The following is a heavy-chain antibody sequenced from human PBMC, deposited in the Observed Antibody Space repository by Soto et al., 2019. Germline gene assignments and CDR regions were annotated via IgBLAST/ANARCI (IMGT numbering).Heavy chain of an antibody. CDR3: AGLRGYAGSPIDY. D-gene: IGHD2-15*01. J-gene: IGHJ4*02. V-gene: IGHV4-59*01. CDR2: ISYSGNT. Sequence: SETLSLTCTVSGGSIISGYWSWIRQPPGKGLEWIGYISYSGNTNYNPSLKSRVTMSVDTPENQFSLRLSSVTTADTAVYYCAGLRGYAGSPIDYWGQGTLVTVSS. CDR1: GGSIISGY.